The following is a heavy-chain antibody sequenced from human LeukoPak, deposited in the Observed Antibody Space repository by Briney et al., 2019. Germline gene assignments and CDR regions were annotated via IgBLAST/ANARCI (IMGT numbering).Heavy chain of an antibody. Sequence: ASVKVSCKASGDTFTSNYIHWVRQAPAQGLEWMGMISPSRGSASYAQKFQGGVTLTRDTSTSTVYMELSSLRSADTAVYYCARDLPVAGTGEYYFDYWGQGTLVTVSS. D-gene: IGHD6-19*01. V-gene: IGHV1-46*01. CDR1: GDTFTSNY. J-gene: IGHJ4*02. CDR3: ARDLPVAGTGEYYFDY. CDR2: ISPSRGSA.